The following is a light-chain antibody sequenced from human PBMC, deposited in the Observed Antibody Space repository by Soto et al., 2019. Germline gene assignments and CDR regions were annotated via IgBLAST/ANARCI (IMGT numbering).Light chain of an antibody. CDR2: DAS. CDR1: QSVSSY. V-gene: IGKV3-11*01. J-gene: IGKJ1*01. Sequence: EIVLTQSPATLSLSPGERATLSCRASQSVSSYLAWFQQKPGQAPRLLIYDASNRATGIPPRFSGSGSGTDFTLTISSLEPEDFAVYYCQQRSNWQRTFGQGTKVEIK. CDR3: QQRSNWQRT.